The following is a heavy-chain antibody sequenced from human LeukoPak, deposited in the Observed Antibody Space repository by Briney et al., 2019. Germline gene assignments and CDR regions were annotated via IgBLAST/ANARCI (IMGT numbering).Heavy chain of an antibody. J-gene: IGHJ4*02. CDR3: ARGQLRVVRGVTLDY. D-gene: IGHD3-10*01. V-gene: IGHV4-34*01. Sequence: PSETLSLTCAVYGGSFSGYYWSWIRQPLGKGLEWIGEINHSGSTNYNPSLKSRVTISVDTSKNQFSLKLSSVAAADTAVYYCARGQLRVVRGVTLDYWGRGTLVTVSS. CDR1: GGSFSGYY. CDR2: INHSGST.